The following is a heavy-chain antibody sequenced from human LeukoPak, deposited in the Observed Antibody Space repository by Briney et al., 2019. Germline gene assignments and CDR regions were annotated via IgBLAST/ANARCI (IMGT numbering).Heavy chain of an antibody. CDR3: ARVLHAPYLTDS. J-gene: IGHJ4*02. CDR1: DSSITSTYY. V-gene: IGHV4-38-2*02. CDR2: VFRLQTVRT. Sequence: PSETLSLTCTVSDSSITSTYYWAWFRQPPGKGLEWIATVFRLQTVRTFNNPSLGSRVTMSLDPSHNQFSLNLTSVTAADTALYFCARVLHAPYLTDSWGQGTLVTVSS. D-gene: IGHD2-8*01.